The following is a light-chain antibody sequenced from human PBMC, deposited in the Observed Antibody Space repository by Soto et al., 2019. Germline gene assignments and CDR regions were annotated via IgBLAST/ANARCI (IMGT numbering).Light chain of an antibody. CDR2: GAS. J-gene: IGKJ2*01. V-gene: IGKV3-15*01. Sequence: ETVMTQSPATLSVSPGDRVTISCRASQSIGTNLLWLQQSPGQPPRLLISGASDRVAGVPDRFSGSGSGTDFTLTISGLQSEDCAVYYCQQYAGWPRTFGQGTKLEIK. CDR1: QSIGTN. CDR3: QQYAGWPRT.